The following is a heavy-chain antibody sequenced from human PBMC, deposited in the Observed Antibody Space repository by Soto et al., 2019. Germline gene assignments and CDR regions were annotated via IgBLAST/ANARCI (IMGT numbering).Heavy chain of an antibody. CDR1: GGSFSGHY. CDR3: ARGTSGSHDAFDI. V-gene: IGHV4-34*01. D-gene: IGHD2-15*01. J-gene: IGHJ3*02. CDR2: INQSGST. Sequence: QVQLQQWGAGLLKPSETLSLTCAVYGGSFSGHYWSWIRQPPGKGLEWIGQINQSGSTNYNPSLKSRVTISIDTSKNQFSLNLSSVTAADTTVYYCARGTSGSHDAFDIWGQGTMVTVSS.